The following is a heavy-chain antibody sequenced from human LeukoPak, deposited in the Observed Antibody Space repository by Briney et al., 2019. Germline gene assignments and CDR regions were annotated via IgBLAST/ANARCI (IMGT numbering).Heavy chain of an antibody. J-gene: IGHJ5*02. CDR1: GYTFTGYY. D-gene: IGHD2-2*02. CDR3: ARDRGSRYCSSTSCYMGFNWFDP. CDR2: INPNSGGT. V-gene: IGHV1-2*02. Sequence: GASVKVSCKASGYTFTGYYMHWVRQAPGQGLEWMGWINPNSGGTNYAQKFQGRVTMTRDTSISTAYMELSRLRSDDTAVYYCARDRGSRYCSSTSCYMGFNWFDPWGQGTLVTVSS.